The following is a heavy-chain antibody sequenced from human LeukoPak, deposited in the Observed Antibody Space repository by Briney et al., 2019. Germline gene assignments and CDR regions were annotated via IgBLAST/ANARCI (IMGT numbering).Heavy chain of an antibody. CDR3: ARVGYCSGGSCYFSYYFDY. CDR2: MNPSSGNT. D-gene: IGHD2-15*01. CDR1: GYTFTSYD. J-gene: IGHJ4*02. V-gene: IGHV1-8*01. Sequence: ASVKVSCKASGYTFTSYDINWVRQATGQGLEWMGWMNPSSGNTGYAQKFQGRVTMTRNTSISTAYMELSSLRSEDTAVYYCARVGYCSGGSCYFSYYFDYWGQGTLVTVSS.